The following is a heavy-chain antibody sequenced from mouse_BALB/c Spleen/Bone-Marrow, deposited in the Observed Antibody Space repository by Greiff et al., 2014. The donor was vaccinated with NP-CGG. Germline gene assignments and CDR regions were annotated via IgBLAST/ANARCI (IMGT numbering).Heavy chain of an antibody. Sequence: EVKLMESGGGLVQPGDSLRLSCATSGVTFSDFYMEWVRQPPGKRLEWIAASRNKAKYYTTEYSASAKGRFIVSRDTSQSVLYLQMNALRAEDTAIYYCARDVGYGNYFVYWGQGTLVTVSA. J-gene: IGHJ3*01. V-gene: IGHV7-1*02. CDR2: SRNKAKYYTT. CDR1: GVTFSDFY. D-gene: IGHD2-10*02. CDR3: ARDVGYGNYFVY.